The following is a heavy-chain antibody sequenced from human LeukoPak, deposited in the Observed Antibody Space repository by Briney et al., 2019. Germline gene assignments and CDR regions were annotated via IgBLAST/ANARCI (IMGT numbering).Heavy chain of an antibody. CDR1: GFTFSSYS. D-gene: IGHD3-10*01. Sequence: PGGSLRLSCAASGFTFSSYSMNWVRQAPGKGLEWVSSISSSSSYIYYADSVKGRFTISRDNAKNSLYLQMNSLTAEDTAVYYCARDPYGSGSYYNYNWFDPWGQGTLVTVSP. CDR2: ISSSSSYI. J-gene: IGHJ5*02. CDR3: ARDPYGSGSYYNYNWFDP. V-gene: IGHV3-21*01.